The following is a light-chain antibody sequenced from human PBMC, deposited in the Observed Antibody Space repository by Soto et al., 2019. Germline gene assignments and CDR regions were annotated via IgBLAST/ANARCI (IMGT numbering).Light chain of an antibody. J-gene: IGLJ1*01. CDR2: EVS. CDR3: SSYAGSNSHV. CDR1: SSDVGGYNF. V-gene: IGLV2-8*01. Sequence: QSALTQPPSASGSPGQSVTFSCTGTSSDVGGYNFVSWYQQLPGKAPKLMIYEVSKRPSGVPDRFSGSKSGNTASLTVSGLQAEDEADYYCSSYAGSNSHVFGTGTKVTVL.